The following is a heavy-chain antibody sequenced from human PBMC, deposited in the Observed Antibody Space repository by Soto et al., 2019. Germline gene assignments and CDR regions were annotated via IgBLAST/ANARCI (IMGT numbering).Heavy chain of an antibody. Sequence: EVQLVESGGGLVQPGGSLRLPCAASGLIFSDYHMDWVRQAPGKGLEWVGRIRRKANSYTTEYAASVKGRFTISRDDSKNSLYLQRNSLKSEDTAVYYCAMLGGWSGGSSGMDVWGQGTTVTVSS. CDR1: GLIFSDYH. CDR3: AMLGGWSGGSSGMDV. CDR2: IRRKANSYTT. V-gene: IGHV3-72*01. J-gene: IGHJ6*02. D-gene: IGHD6-19*01.